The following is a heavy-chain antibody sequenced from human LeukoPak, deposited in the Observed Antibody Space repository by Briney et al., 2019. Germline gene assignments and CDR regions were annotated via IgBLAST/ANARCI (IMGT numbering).Heavy chain of an antibody. CDR3: ARGSGSGWPLDR. D-gene: IGHD6-19*01. J-gene: IGHJ5*02. CDR2: MYAGGTT. CDR1: GVIVSRNF. Sequence: GGSLRLSCAASGVIVSRNFMSWVRQAPGKGLQWVAIMYAGGTTDYSESVRGRFHISRDTSNNTLSLHMNSLRAEDTAVYYCARGSGSGWPLDRWGQGTLVTVSS. V-gene: IGHV3-53*01.